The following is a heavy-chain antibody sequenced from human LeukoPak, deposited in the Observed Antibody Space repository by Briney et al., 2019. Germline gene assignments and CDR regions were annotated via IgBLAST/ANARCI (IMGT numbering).Heavy chain of an antibody. CDR1: GFTFSSYA. Sequence: PGGSLRLSCAASGFTFSSYAMSWVRQAPGKGLEWVSAISGSGGSTYYVDSVKGRFTISRDNSKNTLYLQMNSLRAEDTAVYYCAKAKGIQLWLHSEIDYWGQGTLVTVSS. CDR2: ISGSGGST. J-gene: IGHJ4*02. V-gene: IGHV3-23*01. D-gene: IGHD5-18*01. CDR3: AKAKGIQLWLHSEIDY.